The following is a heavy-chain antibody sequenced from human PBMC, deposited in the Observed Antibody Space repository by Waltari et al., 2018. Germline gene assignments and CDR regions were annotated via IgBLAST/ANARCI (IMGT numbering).Heavy chain of an antibody. CDR1: GESFRGFY. D-gene: IGHD4-17*01. CDR2: IGSTGDVI. Sequence: QVQLQQWGAGLLKPSDTLSLTCAVFGESFRGFYWTWIRQSPGKGLEWVSYIGSTGDVIYYADSVKGRFTISRDNAKNSLFLHLSSLTGEDTAVYYCVRRLRWSRAYWGQGTPVTVSS. J-gene: IGHJ4*02. CDR3: VRRLRWSRAY. V-gene: IGHV3-11*04.